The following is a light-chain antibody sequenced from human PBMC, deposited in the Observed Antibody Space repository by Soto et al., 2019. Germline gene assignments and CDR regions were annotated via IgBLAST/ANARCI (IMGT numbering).Light chain of an antibody. CDR3: CSYAGSYTFIL. CDR2: DVN. V-gene: IGLV2-11*01. Sequence: QSVLTQPRSVSGSPGQSVTISCTGTSSDVGGYTYVSWYQQHPGKAPKLIIYDVNKRPSGVPDRFSGSKSGSTASLTISGLQAEDEADYHCCSYAGSYTFILFGGGTQLTVL. CDR1: SSDVGGYTY. J-gene: IGLJ2*01.